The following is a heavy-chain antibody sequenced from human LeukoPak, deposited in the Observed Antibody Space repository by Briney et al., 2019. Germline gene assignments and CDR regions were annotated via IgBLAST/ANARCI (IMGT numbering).Heavy chain of an antibody. V-gene: IGHV5-51*01. D-gene: IGHD4-23*01. CDR3: ARHIPKPTVLKRGSYYYMDV. CDR2: IYPGDSDT. CDR1: GYIFTSYW. J-gene: IGHJ6*03. Sequence: GGSLEISCQTSGYIFTSYWIGWVRQLPGKGLEGMGIIYPGDSDTRYSPSFQGQVTISADKSISTAYLQWSSLKASDTAMYYCARHIPKPTVLKRGSYYYMDVWGKGTTVTVSS.